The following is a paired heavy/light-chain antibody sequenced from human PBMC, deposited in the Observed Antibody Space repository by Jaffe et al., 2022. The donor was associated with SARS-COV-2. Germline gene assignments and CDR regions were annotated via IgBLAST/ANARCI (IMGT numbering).Heavy chain of an antibody. Sequence: DVQLVESGGGLVQPGGSLRLSCAGSGFSSKNYWMTWVRQAPGKGLEWVASINEDGSDEYYVDSVKGRVTISRDNSQNSLYLQFNSLRVDDSAVYYCATALRGLIWGNAFDFWGQGTLVTVSS. CDR1: GFSSKNYW. J-gene: IGHJ4*02. CDR2: INEDGSDE. D-gene: IGHD3-16*01. CDR3: ATALRGLIWGNAFDF. V-gene: IGHV3-7*01.
Light chain of an antibody. CDR3: LLSYGESRPAV. CDR2: DTT. CDR1: TGPVNRAHF. J-gene: IGLJ3*02. V-gene: IGLV7-46*01. Sequence: QAVVTQEPSLTVSPGGTVTLTCGSSTGPVNRAHFPYWFQQKPGQAPRALIYDTTKKHSWTPARFSGSLLDDKAALTLSGAQPEDEAEYYCLLSYGESRPAVFGGGAKLTVL.